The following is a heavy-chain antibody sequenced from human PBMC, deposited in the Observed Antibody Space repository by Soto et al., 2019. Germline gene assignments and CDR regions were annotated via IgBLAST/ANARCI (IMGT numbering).Heavy chain of an antibody. CDR1: GYTFTSYY. J-gene: IGHJ4*02. D-gene: IGHD2-8*01. Sequence: QVQLVQSGAEVKKPGASVKISCKASGYTFTSYYMHWVRQAPGQGLEWMGIINPSGGRTNYAQKLQGKVAITRDTSTSTVYMELNSLRSEDTAVYYCARPPYPGCINAVCYPLDYWGQGTLATVSS. CDR3: ARPPYPGCINAVCYPLDY. CDR2: INPSGGRT. V-gene: IGHV1-46*01.